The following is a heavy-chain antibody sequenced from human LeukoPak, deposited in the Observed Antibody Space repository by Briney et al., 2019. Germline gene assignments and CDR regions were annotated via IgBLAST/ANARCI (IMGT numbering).Heavy chain of an antibody. CDR2: IYSGGST. Sequence: PGGSLRLSCAASGFTVSSNYMSWVRQAPGKGLEWVSVIYSGGSTYYADSVKGRFTISRDNSKNTLYLQMNSLRAEDTAVYYCASSQNYYDSSGEAFDTWGQGTMVTVSS. CDR1: GFTVSSNY. V-gene: IGHV3-53*01. J-gene: IGHJ3*02. CDR3: ASSQNYYDSSGEAFDT. D-gene: IGHD3-22*01.